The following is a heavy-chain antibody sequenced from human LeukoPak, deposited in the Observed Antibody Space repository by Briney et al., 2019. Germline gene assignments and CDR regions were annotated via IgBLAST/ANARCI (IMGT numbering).Heavy chain of an antibody. V-gene: IGHV3-7*01. D-gene: IGHD3-22*01. CDR1: GGSFNAYL. Sequence: PSETLSLTCAVYGGSFNAYLWTWIRQFPGKGLEWVANIKKDGSEKYYVDSVKGRFTISRDNAKNSVFLEMNSLRAADTAVYYCARGVLPDSTGSYLGYWGQGTLVTVSS. J-gene: IGHJ4*02. CDR3: ARGVLPDSTGSYLGY. CDR2: IKKDGSEK.